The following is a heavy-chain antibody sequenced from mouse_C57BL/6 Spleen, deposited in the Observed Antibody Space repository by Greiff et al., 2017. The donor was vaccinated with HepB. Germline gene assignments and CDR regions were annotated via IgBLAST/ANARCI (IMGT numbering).Heavy chain of an antibody. J-gene: IGHJ3*01. Sequence: VQLQQSGPGLVQPSQSLSITCTVSGFSLTSYGVHWVRQSPGKGLEWLGVIWSGGSTDYNAAFISRLSISKDNSKSQVFFKMNSLQADDTAIYYCASDYYGSSYVGFAYWGQGTLDTVSA. CDR1: GFSLTSYG. D-gene: IGHD1-1*01. CDR2: IWSGGST. CDR3: ASDYYGSSYVGFAY. V-gene: IGHV2-2*01.